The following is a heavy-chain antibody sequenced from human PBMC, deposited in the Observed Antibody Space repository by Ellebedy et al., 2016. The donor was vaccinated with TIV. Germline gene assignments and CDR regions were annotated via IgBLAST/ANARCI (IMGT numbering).Heavy chain of an antibody. CDR1: GYTFTDLP. CDR3: PTAGNLYYDDTSGYYPGH. V-gene: IGHV1-24*01. Sequence: AASVKVSCKVSGYTFTDLPIHWVRQAPGKGLEWMGGFHSEDHETIYAQKFQGRVSFTEDTSTDTAYMELSSLRSEDTAVYYCPTAGNLYYDDTSGYYPGHWGQGTLVTVSS. D-gene: IGHD3-22*01. J-gene: IGHJ4*02. CDR2: FHSEDHET.